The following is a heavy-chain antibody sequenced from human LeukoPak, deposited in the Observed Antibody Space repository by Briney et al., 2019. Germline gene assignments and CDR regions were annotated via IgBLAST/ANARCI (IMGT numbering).Heavy chain of an antibody. Sequence: SETLSLTCTVSGGSISSYYWSWIRQPPGKGLEWIAYISDIGSINYNPSLKSRATISLDTPRNQFSLKLSSVTAADTAVHYCAGHHPRNTVDFWGQGTLVTVSS. CDR3: AGHHPRNTVDF. CDR2: ISDIGSI. D-gene: IGHD2-8*02. CDR1: GGSISSYY. V-gene: IGHV4-59*08. J-gene: IGHJ4*02.